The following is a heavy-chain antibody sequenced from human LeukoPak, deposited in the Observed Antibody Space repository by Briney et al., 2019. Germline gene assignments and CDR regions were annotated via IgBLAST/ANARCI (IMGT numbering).Heavy chain of an antibody. D-gene: IGHD3-22*01. CDR1: GGSFSGYY. Sequence: SETLSLTCAVYGGSFSGYYWSWFRQPPGKGLEWIGEINHSGSTNYNPSLKSRVTISVDTSKNQFSLKLSSVTAADTAVYYCATTYYYDSSGDVYFQHWGQGTLVTVSS. J-gene: IGHJ1*01. CDR3: ATTYYYDSSGDVYFQH. CDR2: INHSGST. V-gene: IGHV4-34*01.